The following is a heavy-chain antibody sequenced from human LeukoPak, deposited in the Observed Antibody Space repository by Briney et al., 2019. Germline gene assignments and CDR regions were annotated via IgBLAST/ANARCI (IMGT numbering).Heavy chain of an antibody. CDR2: IYYSGST. CDR1: GGSVSSSSYY. V-gene: IGHV4-39*01. CDR3: ARRGSSGPPDY. Sequence: SETLSLTCTVSGGSVSSSSYYWGWIRQPPGKGLEWIGSIYYSGSTYYNPSLKSRVTISVDTSKNQFSLKLSSVTAADTAVYYCARRGSSGPPDYWGQGTLVTVSS. D-gene: IGHD6-19*01. J-gene: IGHJ4*02.